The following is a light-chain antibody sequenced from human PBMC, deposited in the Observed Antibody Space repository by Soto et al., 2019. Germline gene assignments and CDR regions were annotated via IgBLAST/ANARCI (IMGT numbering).Light chain of an antibody. V-gene: IGLV2-14*01. CDR1: SSDVGGYNY. CDR3: SSYTTSNTRQIV. J-gene: IGLJ1*01. CDR2: DVS. Sequence: QSVLTQPASVSGSPGQSITISCTGTSSDVGGYNYVSWYQQHPGKAPKFMIYDVSNRPSGVSNRFSGSKSGNTASLTISGLQAEDEADCYCSSYTTSNTRQIVFGTGTKVTV.